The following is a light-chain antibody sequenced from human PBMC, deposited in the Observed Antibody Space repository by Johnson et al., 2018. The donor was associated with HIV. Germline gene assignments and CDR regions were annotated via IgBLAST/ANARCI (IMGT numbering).Light chain of an antibody. CDR3: GTWDSSLSVYV. V-gene: IGLV1-51*01. J-gene: IGLJ1*01. CDR1: SSNIGNNY. CDR2: DNN. Sequence: HSVLTQPPSVSAAPGQKVTISCSGSSSNIGNNYVSWYQQLPGTAPKLLIYDNNKRPSGIPDRFPGSKSGTSATLGITGLQTGDEADYYCGTWDSSLSVYVFGTGTKVTVL.